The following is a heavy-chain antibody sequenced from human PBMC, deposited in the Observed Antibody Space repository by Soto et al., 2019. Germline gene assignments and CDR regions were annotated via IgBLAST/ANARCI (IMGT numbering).Heavy chain of an antibody. J-gene: IGHJ3*02. CDR3: ARLTAEDDAFDI. CDR1: GGSISSGGYS. Sequence: PSETLSLTCAVSGGSISSGGYSWSWIRQPPGKGLEWIGYIYYSGSTNYNPSLKSRVTISVDTSKNQFSLKLSSVTAADTAVYYCARLTAEDDAFDIWGQGTMVTVSS. V-gene: IGHV4-61*08. CDR2: IYYSGST.